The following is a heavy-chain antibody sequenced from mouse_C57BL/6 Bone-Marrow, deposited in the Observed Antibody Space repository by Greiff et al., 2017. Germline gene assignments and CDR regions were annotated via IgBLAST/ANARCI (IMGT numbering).Heavy chain of an antibody. V-gene: IGHV1-54*01. J-gene: IGHJ3*01. CDR2: INPGSGGT. Sequence: VQLQQSGAELVRPGTSVKVSCKASGYAFTNYLIEWVKQRPGQGLEWIGVINPGSGGTNYNEKFKGKATLTADKSSSTAYMQLSSLTSEDSAVYFCARGLLRGGTFFAYWGQGTLVTVSA. D-gene: IGHD2-3*01. CDR1: GYAFTNYL. CDR3: ARGLLRGGTFFAY.